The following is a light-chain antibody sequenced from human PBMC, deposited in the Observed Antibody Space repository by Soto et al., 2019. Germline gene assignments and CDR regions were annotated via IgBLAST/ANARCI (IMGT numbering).Light chain of an antibody. CDR3: GSYTTSNTRQIV. V-gene: IGLV2-14*01. J-gene: IGLJ1*01. CDR2: DVS. CDR1: SSDVGGYNY. Sequence: QSALTQPASVSGSPGQSITISCTGTSSDVGGYNYVSWYQQHPGKAPKFMIYDVSNRPSGVSNRFSGSKSGNTASLTISGHQAEDEADYYCGSYTTSNTRQIVFGTGTKVTVL.